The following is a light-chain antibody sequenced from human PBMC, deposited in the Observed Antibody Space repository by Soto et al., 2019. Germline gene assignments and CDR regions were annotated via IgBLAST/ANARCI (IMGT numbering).Light chain of an antibody. V-gene: IGKV1-8*01. CDR1: QGISSY. J-gene: IGKJ1*01. Sequence: IRMTLSPVSLSASKRDRVTITCRASQGISSYLAWYQQKPGKATNLLIYAASTLQSGVPSRFSGSGSGTEFTLTISSLQPDDFTPYCCQQYNSYPRPFGHGSKVAIK. CDR3: QQYNSYPRP. CDR2: AAS.